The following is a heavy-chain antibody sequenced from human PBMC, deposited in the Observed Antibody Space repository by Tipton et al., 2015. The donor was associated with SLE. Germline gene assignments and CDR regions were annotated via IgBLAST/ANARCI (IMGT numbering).Heavy chain of an antibody. Sequence: SLRLSCAASGFTFSSYEMNWVRQAPGKGLEWVSYISSSGSTIYYADSVKGRFTISRDNAKNSLYLQMNSLRAEDTAVYYCAKESLGLTGGRYFDLWGRGTLVTVSS. CDR1: GFTFSSYE. V-gene: IGHV3-48*03. D-gene: IGHD7-27*01. J-gene: IGHJ2*01. CDR2: ISSSGSTI. CDR3: AKESLGLTGGRYFDL.